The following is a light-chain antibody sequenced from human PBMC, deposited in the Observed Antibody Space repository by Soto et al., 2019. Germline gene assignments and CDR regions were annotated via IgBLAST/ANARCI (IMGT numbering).Light chain of an antibody. J-gene: IGKJ5*01. V-gene: IGKV3-20*01. Sequence: EIVLTQSPATLSLSPGERATLSCRASQSLSRNFLAWYQQKPGQPPRLLIYDSPTSATGFPDRFSGSGSGTDFTLTISRLEPEDFAVYYCQQYGSSLITFGQGTRLEIK. CDR1: QSLSRNF. CDR3: QQYGSSLIT. CDR2: DSP.